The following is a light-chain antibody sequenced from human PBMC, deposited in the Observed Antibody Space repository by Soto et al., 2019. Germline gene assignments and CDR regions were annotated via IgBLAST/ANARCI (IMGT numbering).Light chain of an antibody. CDR3: QQYDDLPIT. J-gene: IGKJ5*01. CDR1: RAIDKF. Sequence: DIPMTQSPSSLSASVGDRVTITCQASRAIDKFLNWYQQKPGKAPKLLIDDASNLATGVPSRFSGSGSGTHFTFTISSLQPEDVATYYCQQYDDLPITFGQGTRLQIK. V-gene: IGKV1-33*01. CDR2: DAS.